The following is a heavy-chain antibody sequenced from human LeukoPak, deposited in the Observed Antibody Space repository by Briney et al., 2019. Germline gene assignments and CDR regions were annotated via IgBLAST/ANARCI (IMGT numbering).Heavy chain of an antibody. Sequence: GGSLRLSCAASGFSFSSYGMHWVRQAPGKGLEWVAVIPYDGKNEDYADSVKGRFTISRDNYKNTLYLQMNSLRAEDTAVYYCASRDYYDSSGYNDAFDIWGQGTMVTVSS. CDR3: ASRDYYDSSGYNDAFDI. J-gene: IGHJ3*02. D-gene: IGHD3-22*01. CDR2: IPYDGKNE. CDR1: GFSFSSYG. V-gene: IGHV3-30*03.